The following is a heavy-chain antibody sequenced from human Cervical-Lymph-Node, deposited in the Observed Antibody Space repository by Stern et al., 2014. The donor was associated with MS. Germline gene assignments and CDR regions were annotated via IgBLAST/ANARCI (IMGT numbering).Heavy chain of an antibody. Sequence: VQLVESGGGVVQPGRSLCLSCVASGFTFSTYAMHWVRQAPGKGLEWVAFVSYDGTQRNSTDSVKARFTISRDNSKNTLYLHMNSLREEDTAVYFFARGGRGVGLEYWGQGALVTVSS. V-gene: IGHV3-30-3*01. CDR1: GFTFSTYA. CDR3: ARGGRGVGLEY. CDR2: VSYDGTQR. D-gene: IGHD3-10*01. J-gene: IGHJ4*02.